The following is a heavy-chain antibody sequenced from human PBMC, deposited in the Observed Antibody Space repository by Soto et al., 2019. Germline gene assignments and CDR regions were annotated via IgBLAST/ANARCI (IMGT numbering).Heavy chain of an antibody. CDR2: ISSSSSYI. Sequence: GGSLRLSCAASGFTFSSYSMNWVRQAPGKGLEWVSSISSSSSYIYYADSVKGRFTISRDNAKNSLYLQMNSLRAEDTAVYYCARDHDRGRVGDYFDYWGQGTLVTVSS. V-gene: IGHV3-21*01. CDR1: GFTFSSYS. J-gene: IGHJ4*02. D-gene: IGHD3-3*01. CDR3: ARDHDRGRVGDYFDY.